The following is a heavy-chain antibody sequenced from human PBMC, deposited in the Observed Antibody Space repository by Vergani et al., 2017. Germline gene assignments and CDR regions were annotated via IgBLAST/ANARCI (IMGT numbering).Heavy chain of an antibody. CDR3: AKARDPNCKGGNCYSYYYGLDL. J-gene: IGHJ6*02. Sequence: QVQLVESGGGVVQPGRSLRLSCAASGFTFSNYDMHWVRQAPGKGLEWVAVISYDGSNKYYADSVKGRFTISRDNPKNTLYLQMNSLRVEDTAIYYCAKARDPNCKGGNCYSYYYGLDLWGQGTTVTVSS. D-gene: IGHD2-15*01. V-gene: IGHV3-30*18. CDR1: GFTFSNYD. CDR2: ISYDGSNK.